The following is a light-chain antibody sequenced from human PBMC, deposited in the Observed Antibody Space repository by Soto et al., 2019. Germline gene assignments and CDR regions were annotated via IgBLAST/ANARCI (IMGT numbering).Light chain of an antibody. CDR1: GGNFGSSY. J-gene: IGLJ2*01. CDR3: QSYDSTYVV. CDR2: EDN. Sequence: NFMLIQPHSVSESPGKTVTISCAGSGGNFGSSYVQWLQQRPGSAPTTVIFEDNRRPSGVPDRFSGSIDRSSNSASLTISGLKPEDEADYFCQSYDSTYVVFGGGTKLTVL. V-gene: IGLV6-57*02.